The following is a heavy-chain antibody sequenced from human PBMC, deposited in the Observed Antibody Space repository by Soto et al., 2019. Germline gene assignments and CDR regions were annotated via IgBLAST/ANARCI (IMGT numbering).Heavy chain of an antibody. CDR2: IYYSGST. CDR3: ASPKIAFYNWFDP. CDR1: GGSISSSSYY. Sequence: SEPLALTCTVSGGSISSSSYYWGWIRQPPGKGLEWIGSIYYSGSTYYNPSLKSRVTISVDTSKNQFSLKLSSVTAADTAVYHCASPKIAFYNWFDPWGQGTLVTVSS. D-gene: IGHD3-3*02. J-gene: IGHJ5*02. V-gene: IGHV4-39*01.